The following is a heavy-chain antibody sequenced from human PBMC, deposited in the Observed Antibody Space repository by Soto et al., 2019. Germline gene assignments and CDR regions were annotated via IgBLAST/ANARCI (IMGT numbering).Heavy chain of an antibody. CDR1: GYTFTSYG. Sequence: QVQLVQSGAEVKKPGASVKVSCKASGYTFTSYGISWVRQAPGQGLEWMGWISAYNGNTNYAQKLQGRVTMTTDTATSTAYMELRSLRSDDTAVYYCARERPYYGDHSYGMDVWGQGTTVTVSS. CDR2: ISAYNGNT. CDR3: ARERPYYGDHSYGMDV. V-gene: IGHV1-18*01. J-gene: IGHJ6*02. D-gene: IGHD4-17*01.